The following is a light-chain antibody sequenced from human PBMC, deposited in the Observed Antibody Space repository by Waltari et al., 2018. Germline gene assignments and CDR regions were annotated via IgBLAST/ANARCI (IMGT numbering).Light chain of an antibody. CDR2: GKP. CDR1: SSNIGAGYD. CDR3: QSYDNSPYVI. V-gene: IGLV1-40*01. Sequence: QSVLTQPPSVSGAPGQRVTISCTGSSSNIGAGYDVHWYQQLPGTATKLLIYGKPKRPAAVPDRFAGSKSGTSASLAITGLQAEDEADYYCQSYDNSPYVIFGGGTKLTVL. J-gene: IGLJ2*01.